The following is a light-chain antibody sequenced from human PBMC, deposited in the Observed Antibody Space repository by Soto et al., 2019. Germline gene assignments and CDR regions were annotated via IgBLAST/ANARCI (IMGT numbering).Light chain of an antibody. V-gene: IGKV1-39*01. CDR3: QHGYSIVSFT. Sequence: DLQMTQSPSSLSASVGDRVTITCRASQRISNYLNWYQQKPGKAPKLLIYGASTLQSGVPSRFSGSGSGTDFTLTISSLQPEDFATYYCQHGYSIVSFTFGPGTKVDIK. CDR2: GAS. J-gene: IGKJ3*01. CDR1: QRISNY.